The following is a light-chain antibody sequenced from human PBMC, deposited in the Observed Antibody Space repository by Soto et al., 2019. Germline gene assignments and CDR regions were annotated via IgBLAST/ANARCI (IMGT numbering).Light chain of an antibody. J-gene: IGKJ3*01. V-gene: IGKV1-12*01. CDR2: AAS. CDR3: QQANSFPFT. CDR1: QHINSW. Sequence: DIQVTQSPSSVSASVGDRVTITCRASQHINSWLAWYQQKPGKAPKLLIYAASSLQSGVPSRFSGSGSGTDFTPTISSLQPEDFATYYCQQANSFPFTFGPGTKVDIK.